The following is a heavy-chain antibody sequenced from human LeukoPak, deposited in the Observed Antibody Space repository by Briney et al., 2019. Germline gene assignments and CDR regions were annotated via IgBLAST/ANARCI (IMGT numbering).Heavy chain of an antibody. J-gene: IGHJ4*02. CDR1: GFTFSSYS. V-gene: IGHV3-21*01. Sequence: PGGSLRLSCAASGFTFSSYSMNWVRQAPGKGLEWVSSISSSSSYIYYADSVKGRFTISRDNAKNSLYLQMNSLRAEDTAVYYCARERAARGPNDYWGQGTLVTVSS. D-gene: IGHD6-6*01. CDR2: ISSSSSYI. CDR3: ARERAARGPNDY.